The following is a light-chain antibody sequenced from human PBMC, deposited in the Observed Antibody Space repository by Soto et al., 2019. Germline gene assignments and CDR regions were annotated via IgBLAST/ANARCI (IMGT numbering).Light chain of an antibody. CDR1: QSVSSSY. CDR2: GAS. Sequence: EIVLTQSPGTLSLSPGERATLSCRASQSVSSSYLAWYQQKPGQAPRLLIYGASSRATGIPDRFSGSGSGTDLTLTISRLEPEDFAVYYCQQYGSLRTFGQGTKVEIK. V-gene: IGKV3-20*01. J-gene: IGKJ1*01. CDR3: QQYGSLRT.